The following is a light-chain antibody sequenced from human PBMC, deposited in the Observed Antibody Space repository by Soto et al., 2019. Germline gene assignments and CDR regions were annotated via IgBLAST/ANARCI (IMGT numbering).Light chain of an antibody. CDR3: QQYGSSSWT. CDR1: QSVSSNY. V-gene: IGKV3-20*01. CDR2: GAS. J-gene: IGKJ1*01. Sequence: EIVLTQSPGTLSLSPGERATLSCRASQSVSSNYLAWYQQKPGQAPRLLISGASSRATGIPDRFSGSGSGTDFTLAISRLEPEDFAVYYCQQYGSSSWTFGQGTKVEIK.